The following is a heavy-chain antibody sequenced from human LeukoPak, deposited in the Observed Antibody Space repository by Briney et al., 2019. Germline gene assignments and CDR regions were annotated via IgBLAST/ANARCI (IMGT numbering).Heavy chain of an antibody. D-gene: IGHD3-22*01. Sequence: SETLSLTCTVSGGSITSDTYSWSWIRQPAGKGLEWIGRIFSTGSTNYNPSLKSRVTISVDTSKNQFSLKLSSVTAADAAVYYCARTSYYDSSGYYSHIHFDYWGQGTLVTVSS. CDR2: IFSTGST. V-gene: IGHV4-61*02. CDR3: ARTSYYDSSGYYSHIHFDY. CDR1: GGSITSDTYS. J-gene: IGHJ4*02.